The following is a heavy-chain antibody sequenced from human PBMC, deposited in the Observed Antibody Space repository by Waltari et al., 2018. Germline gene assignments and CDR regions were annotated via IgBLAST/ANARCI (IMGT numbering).Heavy chain of an antibody. D-gene: IGHD2-2*01. CDR3: AGQPRYCSSTSCPSDYYYYYYMDV. J-gene: IGHJ6*03. CDR1: GYSISSGYY. CDR2: IYHSGGT. V-gene: IGHV4-38-2*01. Sequence: QVQLQESGPGLVKPSEPLSLTCAVSGYSISSGYYLARIRQPPGKGLEWIGSIYHSGGTYYNPSLKSRVTVSVDTSKNQFSLKLSSVTAADTAVYYCAGQPRYCSSTSCPSDYYYYYYMDVWGKGTTVTVSS.